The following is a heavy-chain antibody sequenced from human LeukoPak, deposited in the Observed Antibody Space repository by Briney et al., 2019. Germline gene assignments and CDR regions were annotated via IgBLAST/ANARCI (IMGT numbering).Heavy chain of an antibody. V-gene: IGHV3-23*01. CDR1: GFTFSDYP. CDR3: AKAIYDFWSGPGAFDI. CDR2: ISGDGGSL. D-gene: IGHD3-3*01. Sequence: TGGSLRLSCAGSGFTFSDYPMTWVRQAPGKGLEWVSVISGDGGSLYYAGSVKGRFTISRDNSKNTLYLQMNSLRDEDTAVYYCAKAIYDFWSGPGAFDIWGQGTMVTVFS. J-gene: IGHJ3*02.